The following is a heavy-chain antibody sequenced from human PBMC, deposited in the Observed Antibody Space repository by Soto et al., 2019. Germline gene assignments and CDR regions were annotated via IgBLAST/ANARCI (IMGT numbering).Heavy chain of an antibody. V-gene: IGHV3-21*01. D-gene: IGHD3-9*01. CDR2: ISSSSSYI. Sequence: PGGSLRLSCAASGFTFSSYSMNWVRQAPGKGLEWVSSISSSSSYIYYADSVKGRFTISRDNAKNSLYLQMNSLRAEDTAVYYCARSYQVLRYFDWLLPNFEYWGQGTLVTVSS. CDR3: ARSYQVLRYFDWLLPNFEY. CDR1: GFTFSSYS. J-gene: IGHJ4*02.